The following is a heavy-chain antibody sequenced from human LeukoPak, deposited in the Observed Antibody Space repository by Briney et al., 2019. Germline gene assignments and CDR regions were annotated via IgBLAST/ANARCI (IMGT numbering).Heavy chain of an antibody. CDR2: IWYDGSNK. V-gene: IGHV3-33*01. CDR3: ARDLRIAAALNGFDP. CDR1: VFTLRSYG. J-gene: IGHJ5*02. Sequence: GGSLRLSCVASVFTLRSYGLHWVRQAPGKGLEWVAVIWYDGSNKYYADSVKGRFTISRDNSKNTLYLQMNSLRPEDTAVYYCARDLRIAAALNGFDPWGQGTLVTVSS. D-gene: IGHD6-13*01.